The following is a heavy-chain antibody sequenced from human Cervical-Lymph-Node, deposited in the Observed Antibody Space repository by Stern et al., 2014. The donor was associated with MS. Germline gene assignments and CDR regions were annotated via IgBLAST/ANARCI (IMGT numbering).Heavy chain of an antibody. CDR2: VYHTGSA. CDR1: GASISSYY. V-gene: IGHV4-59*01. J-gene: IGHJ6*02. Sequence: QVQLQESGPGLVEPSETLSLTCTVSGASISSYYWRWIRQPPGKGLEWIGCVYHTGSAIYNSALQSRLTMSVDASKNQFSLNLSSVTAADTATYYCATSSDYRPFYYSGLNVWGPGTTVSVSS. D-gene: IGHD4-17*01. CDR3: ATSSDYRPFYYSGLNV.